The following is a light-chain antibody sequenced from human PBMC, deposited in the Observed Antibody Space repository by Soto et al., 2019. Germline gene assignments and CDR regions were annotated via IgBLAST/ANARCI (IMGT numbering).Light chain of an antibody. J-gene: IGKJ1*01. CDR3: QQYGSSPWT. V-gene: IGKV3-20*01. Sequence: EIVLTQSPGTLSLSPGERATLSCRASQSVTSTYLAWYQQKPGQAPRLLIYGASSRATGVPDRFSGSASATDFILTISRLEPEDFAVYYCQQYGSSPWTFGQGTKVEIK. CDR1: QSVTSTY. CDR2: GAS.